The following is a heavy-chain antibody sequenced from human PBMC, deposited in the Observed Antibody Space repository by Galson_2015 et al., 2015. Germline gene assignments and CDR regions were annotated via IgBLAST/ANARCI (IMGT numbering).Heavy chain of an antibody. CDR2: ISYDGSNK. CDR3: AKTVNVVVVVAAIDY. V-gene: IGHV3-30*18. CDR1: GFTFSSYG. D-gene: IGHD2-15*01. Sequence: SLRLSCAASGFTFSSYGMHWVRQAPGKGLEWVAVISYDGSNKYYADSVKGRFTISRDNSKNTLYLQMNSLRAEDTAVYYCAKTVNVVVVVAAIDYWGQGTLVTVSS. J-gene: IGHJ4*02.